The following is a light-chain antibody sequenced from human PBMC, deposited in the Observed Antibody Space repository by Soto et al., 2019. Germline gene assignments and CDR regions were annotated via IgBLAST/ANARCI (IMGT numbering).Light chain of an antibody. V-gene: IGKV3-15*01. Sequence: EIVLTQSQATLSVSPGERVTLXCRASQSVSSRLAWYQQKPGQSPRLLIYGASTRATGIPARFSGSGSGTEFTLTISSLQSEDFGVYYCHQYNNLWTFGQGTKVDIK. CDR2: GAS. J-gene: IGKJ1*01. CDR3: HQYNNLWT. CDR1: QSVSSR.